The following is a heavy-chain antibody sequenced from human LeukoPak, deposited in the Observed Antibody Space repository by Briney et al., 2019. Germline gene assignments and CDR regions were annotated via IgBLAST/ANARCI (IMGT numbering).Heavy chain of an antibody. CDR1: GFTFSSSW. CDR3: ARATGITGTNVIDY. D-gene: IGHD1-7*01. J-gene: IGHJ4*02. CDR2: IKPDGSEK. Sequence: GGSLRLSCAASGFTFSSSWMSWVRQAPGKGLEWVTNIKPDGSEKYYVDSVKGRFTISRDNAKNSLYLQMNSLRAEDTAVYYCARATGITGTNVIDYWGQGTLVTVSS. V-gene: IGHV3-7*03.